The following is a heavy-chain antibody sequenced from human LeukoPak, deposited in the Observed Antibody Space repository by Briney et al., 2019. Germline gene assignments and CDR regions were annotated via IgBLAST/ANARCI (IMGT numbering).Heavy chain of an antibody. CDR3: ARVEVRKQWDGPHDAFDI. Sequence: ASVKVSCKASGYTFTSYGISCVRQAPGQGLEWMGWISAYNGNTNYAQKLQGRVTMTTDTSTSTAYMELRSLRSDDTAVYYCARVEVRKQWDGPHDAFDIWGQGTMVTVSS. CDR1: GYTFTSYG. D-gene: IGHD6-19*01. CDR2: ISAYNGNT. J-gene: IGHJ3*02. V-gene: IGHV1-18*01.